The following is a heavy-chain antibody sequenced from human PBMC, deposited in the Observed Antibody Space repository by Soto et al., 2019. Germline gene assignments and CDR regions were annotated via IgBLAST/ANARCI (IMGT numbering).Heavy chain of an antibody. Sequence: SETLSLTCTVSGGSISSGGYYWSWIRQHPGKGLEWIGYIYYSGSTYYNPSLKSRVTISVDTSKNQFSLKLSSVTAADTAVFYCARTSYDSRGTAADPWGQGTRVTVSS. J-gene: IGHJ5*02. CDR1: GGSISSGGYY. CDR2: IYYSGST. CDR3: ARTSYDSRGTAADP. D-gene: IGHD3-22*01. V-gene: IGHV4-31*03.